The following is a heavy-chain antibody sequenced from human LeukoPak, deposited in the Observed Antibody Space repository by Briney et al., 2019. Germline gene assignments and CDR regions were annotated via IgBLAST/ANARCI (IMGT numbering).Heavy chain of an antibody. V-gene: IGHV3-30-3*01. D-gene: IGHD1-26*01. CDR1: GFTFSSYA. CDR2: ISYDGSNK. CDR3: ASLGATTNYFDY. J-gene: IGHJ4*02. Sequence: PGGSLRLSCAASGFTFSSYAMHWVRQAPGKGLEWVAVISYDGSNKYYADSVKGRFTISRDNSKNTLYLQMNSLRAEDTAVYYCASLGATTNYFDYWGQGTLVTVSS.